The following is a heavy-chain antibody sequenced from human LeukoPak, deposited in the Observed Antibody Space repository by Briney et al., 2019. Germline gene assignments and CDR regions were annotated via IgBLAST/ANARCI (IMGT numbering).Heavy chain of an antibody. Sequence: GGSLRLSCTASGFTFSDYDMSWVRQAPGKGLEWVAFIRNKTYTCTTDYAASVKGRFTISRDDSKGIAFLQMNSLKTEDTAVYYCTRALRIAVAGTQYYFDFRGQGTLVTASS. CDR3: TRALRIAVAGTQYYFDF. CDR1: GFTFSDYD. V-gene: IGHV3-49*04. J-gene: IGHJ4*02. D-gene: IGHD6-19*01. CDR2: IRNKTYTCTT.